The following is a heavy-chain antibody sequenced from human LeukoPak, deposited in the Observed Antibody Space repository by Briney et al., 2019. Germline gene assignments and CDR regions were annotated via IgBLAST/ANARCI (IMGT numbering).Heavy chain of an antibody. CDR1: GFTVSSNY. Sequence: GGSLRLSCAVSGFTVSSNYMSWVRQAPGKGLEWVSIIYSGGSTYYADSVKGRFTISRDNSKNTLYLQMNSLRAEGTAVYYCARDRPDYGDYERLWGYYGMDVWGQGTTVTVSS. V-gene: IGHV3-66*01. J-gene: IGHJ6*02. CDR2: IYSGGST. D-gene: IGHD4-17*01. CDR3: ARDRPDYGDYERLWGYYGMDV.